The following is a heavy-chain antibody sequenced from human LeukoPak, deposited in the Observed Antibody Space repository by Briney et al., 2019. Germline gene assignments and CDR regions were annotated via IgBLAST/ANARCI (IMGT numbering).Heavy chain of an antibody. D-gene: IGHD3-3*01. J-gene: IGHJ4*02. Sequence: PGGSLRLSCAASGFTFSSYGMHWVRQAPGKGLEWVAFIRYDGSNKYYADSVKGRFTISRDNAKNSLYLQMSSLRVEDTAVYYRARGSGRITIFGVPYWGQGTLVTVSS. CDR2: IRYDGSNK. CDR1: GFTFSSYG. V-gene: IGHV3-30*02. CDR3: ARGSGRITIFGVPY.